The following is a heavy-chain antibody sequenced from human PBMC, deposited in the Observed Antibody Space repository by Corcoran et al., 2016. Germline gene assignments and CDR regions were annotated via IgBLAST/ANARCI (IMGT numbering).Heavy chain of an antibody. CDR2: INHRGST. V-gene: IGHV4-34*01. Sequence: QVQLQQWGAGLLKPSETLSLTCAVYGGSFSGYYWSWIRQPPGKGLEWSGEINHRGSTNYNPSLKSRDTISVDTAKNQFALKQSSVTAADTAVYSCARAGMKRYCSGGRCYKDYYYGMDVWGQGTTVTVSS. CDR3: ARAGMKRYCSGGRCYKDYYYGMDV. D-gene: IGHD2-15*01. CDR1: GGSFSGYY. J-gene: IGHJ6*02.